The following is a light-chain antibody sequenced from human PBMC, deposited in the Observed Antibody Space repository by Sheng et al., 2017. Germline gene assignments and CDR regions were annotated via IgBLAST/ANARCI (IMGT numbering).Light chain of an antibody. CDR2: DVS. J-gene: IGLJ3*02. CDR3: QSYDNSLSGLV. Sequence: QSALTQPASVSGSPGQSITISCTGTSSDIGEYNFVSWYQQHSGKAPKLMIYDVSNRPSGVSNRFSGSKSGTSASLAITGLQAEDEGDYYCQSYDNSLSGLVFGGGTKMTVL. CDR1: SSDIGEYNF. V-gene: IGLV2-14*03.